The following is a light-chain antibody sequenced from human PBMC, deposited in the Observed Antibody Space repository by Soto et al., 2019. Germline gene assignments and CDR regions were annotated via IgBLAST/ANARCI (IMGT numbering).Light chain of an antibody. Sequence: AIQMTQSPSSLSASVGDRVTITCRASQGIRNDLGWYQQKPGKAPKLLIYAASSLQSGVPSRFSGSGSGTDFTLTISSLQPEDFATYYCQQYMSSVTFGQGTKVEIK. CDR1: QGIRND. CDR2: AAS. V-gene: IGKV1-6*01. CDR3: QQYMSSVT. J-gene: IGKJ1*01.